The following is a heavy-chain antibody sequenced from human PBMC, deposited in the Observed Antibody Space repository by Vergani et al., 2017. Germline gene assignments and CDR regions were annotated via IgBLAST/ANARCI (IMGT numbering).Heavy chain of an antibody. V-gene: IGHV3-23*01. CDR1: GFTFSSYA. D-gene: IGHD2-21*01. J-gene: IGHJ3*02. CDR2: ISGSGGST. Sequence: TASGFTFSSYAMSWVRQAPGKGLEWVSAISGSGGSTYYADSVKGRFTISRDNSKNTLYLQMNSLRAEDTAVYYCAKYSRAIDAFDIWGQGTMVTVSS. CDR3: AKYSRAIDAFDI.